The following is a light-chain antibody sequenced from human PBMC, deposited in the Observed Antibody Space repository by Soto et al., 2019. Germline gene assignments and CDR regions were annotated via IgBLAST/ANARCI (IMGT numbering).Light chain of an antibody. V-gene: IGKV1-39*01. CDR1: QSISGY. Sequence: DIQMTQSPSSLSASVGDRVTITCRASQSISGYLNWYQQKPGKAPKLLIYAASSLQTGVPSRFSGSGSGTDFTLTISSLQPEDFATYYCQKSYSTPLTFGQGTKVEIK. CDR2: AAS. J-gene: IGKJ1*01. CDR3: QKSYSTPLT.